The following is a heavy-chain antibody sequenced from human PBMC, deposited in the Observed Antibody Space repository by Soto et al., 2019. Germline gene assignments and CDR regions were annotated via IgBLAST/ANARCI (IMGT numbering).Heavy chain of an antibody. V-gene: IGHV1-69*02. CDR3: AIKGLAAAGDY. CDR1: GGTFSSYT. Sequence: QVQLVQSGAEVKKPGSSVKVSCKASGGTFSSYTISWVRQAPGQGLEWMGRIIPILGIANYAQKFQGRVTXAXAKSTSTAYMERSSLRSEDTAVYYCAIKGLAAAGDYWGQGTLVTVSS. J-gene: IGHJ4*02. CDR2: IIPILGIA. D-gene: IGHD6-13*01.